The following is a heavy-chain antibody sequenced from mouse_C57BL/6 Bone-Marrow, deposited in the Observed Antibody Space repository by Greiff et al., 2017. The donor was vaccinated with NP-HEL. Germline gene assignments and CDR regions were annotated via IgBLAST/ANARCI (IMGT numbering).Heavy chain of an antibody. J-gene: IGHJ2*01. CDR3: ARGEGY. Sequence: VQLQQSGPELVKPGASVKISCKASGYAFSSSWMNWVKQRPGKGLEWIGRIYPGDGDTNYNGKFKGKATLTADKSFSTAYMQLSSLTSEDSAVYFCARGEGYWGQGTTLTVSS. V-gene: IGHV1-82*01. CDR1: GYAFSSSW. CDR2: IYPGDGDT.